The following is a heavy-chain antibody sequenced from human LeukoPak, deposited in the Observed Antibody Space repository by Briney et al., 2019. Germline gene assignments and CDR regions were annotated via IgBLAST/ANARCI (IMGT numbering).Heavy chain of an antibody. J-gene: IGHJ4*02. CDR3: AREPIATHYYFDY. V-gene: IGHV1-69*05. CDR1: VATVSSYA. Sequence: SVKVSSKASVATVSSYAISWVRQAPGQGLEWMGGIIPIFGTANYAQKFQGRVTITTDESTSTAYMELSSLRSEDTAVYYCAREPIATHYYFDYWGQGTLVTVSS. D-gene: IGHD6-13*01. CDR2: IIPIFGTA.